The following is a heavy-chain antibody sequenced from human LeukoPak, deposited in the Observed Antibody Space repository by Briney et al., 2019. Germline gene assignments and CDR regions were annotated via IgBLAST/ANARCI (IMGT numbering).Heavy chain of an antibody. D-gene: IGHD2-15*01. V-gene: IGHV4-34*01. J-gene: IGHJ5*02. Sequence: SETLSLTCAVYGGSFSGYYWSWIRQPPGKGLEWIGEINHSGSTNCNPSLKSRVTISVDTSKNQFSLKLSSVTAADTAVYYCARGSFPGYCSGGSCSRGYWFDPWGQGTLVTVSS. CDR3: ARGSFPGYCSGGSCSRGYWFDP. CDR2: INHSGST. CDR1: GGSFSGYY.